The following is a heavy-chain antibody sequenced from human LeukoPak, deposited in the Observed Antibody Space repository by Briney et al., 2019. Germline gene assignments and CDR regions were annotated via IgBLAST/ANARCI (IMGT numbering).Heavy chain of an antibody. CDR3: AKLNYYDSSGYLDY. CDR1: GFTFSSYA. V-gene: IGHV3-23*01. D-gene: IGHD3-22*01. Sequence: GGSLRLSCAASGFTFSSYAMSWVRQAPGKGLEWVSAISGSGGSTYYADSVKGRFTISRDNSKNTLYLQMNSLRAEDTAVYYCAKLNYYDSSGYLDYWGQGTLVTVSS. CDR2: ISGSGGST. J-gene: IGHJ4*02.